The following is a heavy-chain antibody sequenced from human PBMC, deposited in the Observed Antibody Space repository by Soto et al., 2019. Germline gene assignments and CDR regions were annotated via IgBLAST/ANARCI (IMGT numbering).Heavy chain of an antibody. CDR3: ARPYEGGYSSNHHYYYALDV. Sequence: QVQLVQSGAEVKKPGSSVKVSCKISGGTFSRYSISWVRQAPGHGLEWMGGIVPIFGTRNYAQKFQDRVTITTDESATTAHMELSNLRSEDTAVYYCARPYEGGYSSNHHYYYALDVWGQGTAVTVSS. CDR1: GGTFSRYS. V-gene: IGHV1-69*01. J-gene: IGHJ6*02. D-gene: IGHD3-22*01. CDR2: IVPIFGTR.